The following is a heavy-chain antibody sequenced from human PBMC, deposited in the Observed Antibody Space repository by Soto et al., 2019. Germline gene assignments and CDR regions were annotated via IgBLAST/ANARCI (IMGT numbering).Heavy chain of an antibody. CDR2: ISYDGNNR. J-gene: IGHJ4*02. CDR3: ARDGNTYYYDRQDY. V-gene: IGHV3-30-3*01. Sequence: QEQLVESGGGVVQPGRSLRLSCAASGFTFSAYAMNWVRQAPGKGLEWVALISYDGNNRYYADSEKGRFTISRDNSKNTLYLQMNSLRGEDTAVYYCARDGNTYYYDRQDYWGQGSLVTVSS. CDR1: GFTFSAYA. D-gene: IGHD3-22*01.